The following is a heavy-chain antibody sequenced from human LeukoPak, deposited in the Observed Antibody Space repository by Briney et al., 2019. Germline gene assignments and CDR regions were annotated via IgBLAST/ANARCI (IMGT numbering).Heavy chain of an antibody. CDR2: ISGSGGTT. D-gene: IGHD1-14*01. J-gene: IGHJ6*02. CDR1: GFTFNNYA. CDR3: AKVSGGGLYYDGMDV. V-gene: IGHV3-23*01. Sequence: RGSLRLSCAASGFTFNNYAMNWVRQAPGKGLEWVSVISGSGGTTYYADSVKGRFTISRDSSKDTLYLQMNSLRAEDTAVYYCAKVSGGGLYYDGMDVWGQGTTVTVSS.